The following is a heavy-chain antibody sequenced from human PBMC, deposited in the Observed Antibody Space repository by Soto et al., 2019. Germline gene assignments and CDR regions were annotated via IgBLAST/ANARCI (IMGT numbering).Heavy chain of an antibody. CDR1: GFTFSDYY. J-gene: IGHJ6*02. Sequence: QVQLVESGGGLVKPGGSLRLSCAASGFTFSDYYMSWIRQAPGKGLEWISYISSPGTTIYYADSVEGRFTISRDNAKNALYLHMNSLRAEYTAVYYCARGIYSSSSVFSAYSYGMDVWGQGTTVTVSS. D-gene: IGHD6-6*01. V-gene: IGHV3-11*01. CDR3: ARGIYSSSSVFSAYSYGMDV. CDR2: ISSPGTTI.